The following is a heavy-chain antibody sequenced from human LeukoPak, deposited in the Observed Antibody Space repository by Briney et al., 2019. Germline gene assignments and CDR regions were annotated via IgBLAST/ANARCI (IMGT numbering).Heavy chain of an antibody. Sequence: GGSLRLSCAASGFTFSSYGMNWVRQAPGKGLEWVSYISSSSSTMYYADSVKGRFTISRDNSKNTLYLQMNSLRAEDTALYYCAKRDGYNSNPLKDWGQGTLVTVSS. CDR2: ISSSSSTM. J-gene: IGHJ4*02. V-gene: IGHV3-48*01. CDR1: GFTFSSYG. CDR3: AKRDGYNSNPLKD. D-gene: IGHD5-24*01.